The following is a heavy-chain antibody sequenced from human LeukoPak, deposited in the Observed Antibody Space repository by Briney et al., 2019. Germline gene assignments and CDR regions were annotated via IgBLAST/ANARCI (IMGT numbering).Heavy chain of an antibody. J-gene: IGHJ4*02. CDR1: GFTFSTYG. D-gene: IGHD6-19*01. V-gene: IGHV3-30*18. Sequence: GGSLRLSCAASGFTFSTYGMHWVRQAPGKGLEWVALISYDGNNKYYADSVRGRFTISRDNSKNTLNLQMNSLRAEDTAVYYCAKDQAPIAVAPFDYWGQGTLVTVSS. CDR2: ISYDGNNK. CDR3: AKDQAPIAVAPFDY.